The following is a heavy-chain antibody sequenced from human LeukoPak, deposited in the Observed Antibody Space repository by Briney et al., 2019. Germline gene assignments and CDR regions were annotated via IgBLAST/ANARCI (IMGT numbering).Heavy chain of an antibody. Sequence: GGSLRLSCAASGFAFSSQAMGWVRQAPGKGLEWVSVISDSGSITYYADSVKGRFTISRDNSKNTLFLQMNSLRAEDRAVYYCAKDARRTSGWYFFDYWGQGTLVTVSS. CDR2: ISDSGSIT. D-gene: IGHD6-19*01. CDR3: AKDARRTSGWYFFDY. CDR1: GFAFSSQA. V-gene: IGHV3-23*01. J-gene: IGHJ4*02.